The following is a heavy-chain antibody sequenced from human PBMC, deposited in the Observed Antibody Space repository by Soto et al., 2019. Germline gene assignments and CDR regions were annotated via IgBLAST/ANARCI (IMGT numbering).Heavy chain of an antibody. V-gene: IGHV4-30-2*01. J-gene: IGHJ5*02. CDR3: ARDQLEGNWFDP. CDR1: DCSISSGGYS. D-gene: IGHD1-1*01. Sequence: SDTLSLTFAISDCSISSGGYSWKWIRQPPGKGLEWIGYIYHSGGTLYNPSLKNRVSISVDKSKNQFSLKLTSVTAADTAVYYCARDQLEGNWFDPWGQGVLVTVS. CDR2: IYHSGGT.